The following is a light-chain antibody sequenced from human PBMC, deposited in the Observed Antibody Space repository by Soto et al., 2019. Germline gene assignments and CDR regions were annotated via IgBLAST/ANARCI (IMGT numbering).Light chain of an antibody. CDR2: GAS. V-gene: IGKV3-15*01. CDR3: QQYNSWPPFT. CDR1: QSVSNN. J-gene: IGKJ3*01. Sequence: EIVMTQSPATLSVSPGERATLPCRASQSVSNNLAWYQQKPGQAPRLVIYGASTRATGIPARFSGSGSGTEFTLTISSLQSEDFAVYYCQQYNSWPPFTFGPGTKVDIK.